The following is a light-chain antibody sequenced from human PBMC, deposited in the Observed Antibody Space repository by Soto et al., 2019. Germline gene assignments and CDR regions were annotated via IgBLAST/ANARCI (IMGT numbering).Light chain of an antibody. Sequence: DIVMTQSPLCLPVTPGEPASISCRSSQSLLHSNGYNYLDWYLQKPGQSPQLLIYLGSNRASGVPDRFSGSGSGTDFTLKISRVEAEDVGVYYCMQALQTRTFGQGTKVDIK. CDR1: QSLLHSNGYNY. J-gene: IGKJ1*01. CDR2: LGS. CDR3: MQALQTRT. V-gene: IGKV2-28*01.